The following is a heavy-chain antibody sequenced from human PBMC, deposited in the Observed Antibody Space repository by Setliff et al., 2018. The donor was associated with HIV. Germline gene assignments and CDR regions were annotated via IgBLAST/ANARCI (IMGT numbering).Heavy chain of an antibody. CDR2: ISPDGSST. D-gene: IGHD2-21*01. CDR1: GFTFSNNW. J-gene: IGHJ4*02. V-gene: IGHV3-74*03. CDR3: VRDLARVIAH. Sequence: GGSLRLSCAASGFTFSNNWIHWVRQTAEKGLVWVSHISPDGSSTMYADSVKGRFTISRDNAKNTVYLQMNSLTAEDTALYYCVRDLARVIAHWGQGTLVTVSS.